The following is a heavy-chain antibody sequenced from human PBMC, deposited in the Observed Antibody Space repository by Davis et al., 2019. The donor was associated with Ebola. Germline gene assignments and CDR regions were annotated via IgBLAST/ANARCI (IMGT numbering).Heavy chain of an antibody. J-gene: IGHJ4*02. CDR2: ISGSGGST. CDR3: AKGGYCSGGSCYVAGFDY. CDR1: GFTFDDYT. D-gene: IGHD2-15*01. V-gene: IGHV3-23*01. Sequence: PGGSLRLSCAASGFTFDDYTMHWVRQAPGKGLEWVSAISGSGGSTYYADSVKGRFTISRDNSKNTLYLQMNSLRAEDTAVYYCAKGGYCSGGSCYVAGFDYWGQGTLVTVSS.